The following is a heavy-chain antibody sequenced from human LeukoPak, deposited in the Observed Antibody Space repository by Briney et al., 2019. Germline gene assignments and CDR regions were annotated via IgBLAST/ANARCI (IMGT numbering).Heavy chain of an antibody. V-gene: IGHV3-23*01. CDR1: GFTFSTYA. D-gene: IGHD3-3*01. CDR3: AKVAWSAWDIYCFDY. Sequence: GGSLRLSCSASGFTFSTYAMNWLRQAPGKGLEWVSGISGSGGSTYYADSVKGRFTISRDNSKNTLYLQMNSLRAEDTAVYYCAKVAWSAWDIYCFDYWGQGTLVTVSS. J-gene: IGHJ4*02. CDR2: ISGSGGST.